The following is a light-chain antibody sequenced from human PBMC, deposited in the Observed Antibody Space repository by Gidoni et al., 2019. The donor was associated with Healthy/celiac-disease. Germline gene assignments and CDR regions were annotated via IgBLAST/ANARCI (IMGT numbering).Light chain of an antibody. Sequence: ESVWTQSPGPLSLSPGERATLACRASQSVSSSYLAWYQQKHGQAPRLLIYGASSRATGLPDRFSGRGSWTCFTLTLSRLEPEDFSVFYCQPYGSSPPWTFGQGTKVEIK. J-gene: IGKJ1*01. V-gene: IGKV3-20*01. CDR3: QPYGSSPPWT. CDR1: QSVSSSY. CDR2: GAS.